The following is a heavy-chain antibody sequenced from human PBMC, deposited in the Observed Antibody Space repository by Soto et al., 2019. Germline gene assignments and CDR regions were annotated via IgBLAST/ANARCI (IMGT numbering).Heavy chain of an antibody. D-gene: IGHD1-26*01. CDR3: ARDMHAGFTHYFDP. Sequence: SETLSLTCTVSGGSISSGGYYWSWIRQHPGKGLEGIGYIYSSGSTYYNPSLKRRVTMSVDTSKNQFSLKLSSVTAADTAVYYCARDMHAGFTHYFDPWGQGTLVTVSS. V-gene: IGHV4-31*03. CDR1: GGSISSGGYY. J-gene: IGHJ5*02. CDR2: IYSSGST.